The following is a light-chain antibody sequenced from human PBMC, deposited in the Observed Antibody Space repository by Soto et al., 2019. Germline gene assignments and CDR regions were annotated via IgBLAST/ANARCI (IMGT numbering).Light chain of an antibody. CDR2: AAS. CDR1: QGISGW. CDR3: QQTTISQLT. V-gene: IGKV1-12*01. J-gene: IGKJ4*01. Sequence: DIQMTQSPSSVSASVGDRVTITCRASQGISGWLAWYQQKPEKAPKLLIYAASTLETGVPSRFSGAGSGTDFTLTINNLQPEDFATYYCQQTTISQLTFGGGTKVEIK.